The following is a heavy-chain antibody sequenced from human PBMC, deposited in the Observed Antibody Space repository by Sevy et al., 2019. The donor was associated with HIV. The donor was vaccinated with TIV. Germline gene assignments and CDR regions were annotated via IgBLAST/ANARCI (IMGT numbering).Heavy chain of an antibody. V-gene: IGHV4-34*01. CDR1: GEPFSGYY. D-gene: IGHD6-13*01. Sequence: SKTLSLTCTVHGEPFSGYYWSWIRQPPGKGLEWIGEINHSGITHYNPSLKSRVTLSVDTSKNHFSLKLSSVTAADTAVYYCVRQDLATAAPRPYWGQGSLVTVSS. CDR3: VRQDLATAAPRPY. CDR2: INHSGIT. J-gene: IGHJ4*02.